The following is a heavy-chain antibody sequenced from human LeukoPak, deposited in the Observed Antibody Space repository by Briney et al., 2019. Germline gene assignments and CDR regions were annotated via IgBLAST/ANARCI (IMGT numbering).Heavy chain of an antibody. J-gene: IGHJ4*02. V-gene: IGHV3-23*01. D-gene: IGHD3-22*01. CDR3: AKGGLGYYDSSGSFDY. CDR1: GFTFSSYA. Sequence: GGSLRLSCAASGFTFSSYAMSWVRQAPGKGLEWVSAISGSGGSTYYADSVKGRFTISRDNSKNTPYLQMNSLRAEDTAVYYCAKGGLGYYDSSGSFDYWGQGTLVTVSS. CDR2: ISGSGGST.